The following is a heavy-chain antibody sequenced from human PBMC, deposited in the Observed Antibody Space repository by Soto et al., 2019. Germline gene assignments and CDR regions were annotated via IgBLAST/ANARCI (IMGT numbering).Heavy chain of an antibody. V-gene: IGHV1-18*01. Sequence: GASVKVSCKASGYTFTSYGISWVRQAPGQGLEWMGWISAYNGNTNYAQKLQGRVTMTTDTSTSTAYMELRSLRSDDTAVYYCARTEDIVVVVAAPLLFEYWGQGTLVTVSS. CDR3: ARTEDIVVVVAAPLLFEY. CDR2: ISAYNGNT. CDR1: GYTFTSYG. J-gene: IGHJ4*02. D-gene: IGHD2-15*01.